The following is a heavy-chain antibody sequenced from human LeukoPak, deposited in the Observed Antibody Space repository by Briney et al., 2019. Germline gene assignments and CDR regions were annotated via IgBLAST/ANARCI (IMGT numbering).Heavy chain of an antibody. Sequence: SETLSLTCTVSGGSISSYYWSWIRQPAGKGLEWIGRIYTSGSTNYNPSLQSRVTMSVDTSKNQFSLKLSSVTAADTAVYYCARDLYDSSGYPHPPFDYWGQGTLVTVSS. D-gene: IGHD3-22*01. CDR2: IYTSGST. J-gene: IGHJ4*02. CDR3: ARDLYDSSGYPHPPFDY. V-gene: IGHV4-4*07. CDR1: GGSISSYY.